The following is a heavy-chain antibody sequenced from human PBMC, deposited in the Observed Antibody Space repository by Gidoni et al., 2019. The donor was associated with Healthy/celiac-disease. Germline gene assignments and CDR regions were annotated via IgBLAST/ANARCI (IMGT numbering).Heavy chain of an antibody. CDR2: INSDGSST. V-gene: IGHV3-74*01. J-gene: IGHJ6*03. D-gene: IGHD3-10*01. CDR1: GFTFSSYW. CDR3: ARGELTADYYYYYMDV. Sequence: EVQLVESGGGLVQPGGSLRLSCAAAGFTFSSYWMHWVRQAPGKGLVWVSRINSDGSSTSYADSVKGRFTISRDIAKNTLYLQMNSLRAEDTAVYYCARGELTADYYYYYMDVWGKGTTVTVSS.